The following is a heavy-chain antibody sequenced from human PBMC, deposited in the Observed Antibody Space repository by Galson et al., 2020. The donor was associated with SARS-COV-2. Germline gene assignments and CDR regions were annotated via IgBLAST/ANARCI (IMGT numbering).Heavy chain of an antibody. CDR2: IYYSGST. CDR1: GGSISGGAYY. CDR3: ARFPMTTVMRGVFDY. V-gene: IGHV4-31*03. J-gene: IGHJ4*02. D-gene: IGHD4-17*01. Sequence: SETLSLTCTVSGGSISGGAYYWSWIRQYPGKGLEWIGYIYYSGSTYYNPSLKSRVTISVDTSKNQFSLRLTSVTAADTAVYYCARFPMTTVMRGVFDYWGQGTLVTVSS.